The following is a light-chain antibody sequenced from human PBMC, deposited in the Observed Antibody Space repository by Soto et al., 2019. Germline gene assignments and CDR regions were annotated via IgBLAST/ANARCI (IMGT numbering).Light chain of an antibody. CDR2: EGS. CDR3: QSYDSTLSARYV. Sequence: QSVLTQPAPVSGSPGQSITISCTGTSSDVGSYNLVSWYQQHPGKAPKLMIYEGSKRPSGVSNRFSGSKSGNTASLTISGLQAEDEADYYCQSYDSTLSARYVFGTGTKVTVL. V-gene: IGLV2-23*01. CDR1: SSDVGSYNL. J-gene: IGLJ1*01.